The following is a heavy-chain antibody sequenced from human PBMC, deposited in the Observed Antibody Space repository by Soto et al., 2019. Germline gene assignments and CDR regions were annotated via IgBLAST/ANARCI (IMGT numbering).Heavy chain of an antibody. CDR1: GYIFVRYG. V-gene: IGHV1-18*01. Sequence: QGHRVQSGAEVKKPGASVKVSCKASGYIFVRYGLSWVRQAPGQGLEWMGWINTYNGDTDYAQEVQGRVTMTTDTSSNTAYMELRNLRSDDTAVYYCARNAQFTDNFSFDFWGQGTLVTVSS. CDR2: INTYNGDT. CDR3: ARNAQFTDNFSFDF. D-gene: IGHD3-9*01. J-gene: IGHJ4*02.